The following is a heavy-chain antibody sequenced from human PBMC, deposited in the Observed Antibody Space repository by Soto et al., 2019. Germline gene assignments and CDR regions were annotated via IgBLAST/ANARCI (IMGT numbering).Heavy chain of an antibody. J-gene: IGHJ6*03. Sequence: SETLSLTCAVYGGSFSGYYWSWIRQPPGKGLEWIGEINHSGSTNYNPSLKSRVTISVDTSKNQFSLKLSSVTAADTAVYYCARTMNGGDFAYYYYMDVWGKGTTVTVSS. CDR3: ARTMNGGDFAYYYYMDV. D-gene: IGHD2-21*01. CDR1: GGSFSGYY. CDR2: INHSGST. V-gene: IGHV4-34*01.